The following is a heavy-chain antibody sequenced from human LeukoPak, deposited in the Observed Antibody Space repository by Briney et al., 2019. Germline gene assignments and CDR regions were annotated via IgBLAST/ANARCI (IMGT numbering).Heavy chain of an antibody. CDR2: INPSGGST. Sequence: EASVKVSCKASGYTFTSYYMHWVRQAPGQGLEWMGIINPSGGSTSYAQKFQGRVTMTRGTSTSTVYMELSSLRSEETAVYYCARDPRYNWNDEAFESWGQGTLVTVSS. D-gene: IGHD1-20*01. J-gene: IGHJ4*02. V-gene: IGHV1-46*01. CDR3: ARDPRYNWNDEAFES. CDR1: GYTFTSYY.